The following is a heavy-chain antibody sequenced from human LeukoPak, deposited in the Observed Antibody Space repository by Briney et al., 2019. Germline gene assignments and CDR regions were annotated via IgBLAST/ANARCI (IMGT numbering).Heavy chain of an antibody. CDR1: GGSISSGGCY. D-gene: IGHD3-3*01. CDR3: ASTYYDFWSGPPADAFDI. CDR2: IYHSGST. Sequence: SETLSLTCTVSGGSISSGGCYWSWIRQPPGKGLEWIGYIYHSGSTYYNPSLKSRVTISVDRSKNQFSLKLSSVTAADTAVYYCASTYYDFWSGPPADAFDIWGQGTMVTVSS. V-gene: IGHV4-30-2*01. J-gene: IGHJ3*02.